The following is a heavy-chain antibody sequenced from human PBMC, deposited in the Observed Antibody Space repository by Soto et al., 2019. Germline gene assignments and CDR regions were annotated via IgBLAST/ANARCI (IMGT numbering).Heavy chain of an antibody. CDR1: GYTFTSYY. CDR3: ARGYYYDSSGLKAFDI. D-gene: IGHD3-22*01. Sequence: ASVKVSCKASGYTFTSYYMYWVRQAPGQGLEWMGWINPNSGGTNYAQKFQGWVTMTRDTSISTAYMELSRLRSDDTAVYYCARGYYYDSSGLKAFDIWGQGTMVTVSS. J-gene: IGHJ3*02. V-gene: IGHV1-2*04. CDR2: INPNSGGT.